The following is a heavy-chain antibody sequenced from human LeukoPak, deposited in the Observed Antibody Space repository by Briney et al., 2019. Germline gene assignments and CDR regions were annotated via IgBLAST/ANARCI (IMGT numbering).Heavy chain of an antibody. J-gene: IGHJ4*02. V-gene: IGHV3-33*01. CDR1: GFTFSSYG. CDR3: AADDSSGYYSQY. D-gene: IGHD3-22*01. Sequence: GGSLRLSCAASGFTFSSYGMHWVRQAPGKGLEWVAVIWYDGSNKYYADSVKGRFTISRDNSKNTLYLQMTSLRAEDTAVYYCAADDSSGYYSQYWGQGTLVTVSS. CDR2: IWYDGSNK.